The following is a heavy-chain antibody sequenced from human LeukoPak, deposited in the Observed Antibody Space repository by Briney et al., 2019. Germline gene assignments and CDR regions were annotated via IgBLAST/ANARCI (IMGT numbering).Heavy chain of an antibody. J-gene: IGHJ4*02. V-gene: IGHV4-31*03. CDR2: IYNSGST. Sequence: PSQTLSLTCIVSGASFNTGDYYWNWIRQHPGKGLEWIGYIYNSGSTYYNPSIKSRVTISVDTSKNHFSLRLTSVTAADSAVYYCARGAPPDSWGQGTLVTVSS. CDR1: GASFNTGDYY. CDR3: ARGAPPDS.